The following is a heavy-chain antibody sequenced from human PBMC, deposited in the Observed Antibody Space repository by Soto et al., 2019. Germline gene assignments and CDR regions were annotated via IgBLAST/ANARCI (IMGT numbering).Heavy chain of an antibody. CDR3: ARYRRGTGWYYLDY. V-gene: IGHV4-61*01. CDR2: IYDSGST. Sequence: SETLSLTCAVSGGSISSGNYWSWIRQPPGKGLEWIGYIYDSGSTNYSPSLQSRVTMSVDRSKNQFSLALTSVTAADTALYFCARYRRGTGWYYLDYWGQGILVTVLL. D-gene: IGHD6-19*01. CDR1: GGSISSGNY. J-gene: IGHJ4*02.